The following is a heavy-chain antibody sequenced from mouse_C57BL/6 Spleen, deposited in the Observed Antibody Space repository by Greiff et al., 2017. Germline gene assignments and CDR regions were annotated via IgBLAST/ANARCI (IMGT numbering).Heavy chain of an antibody. Sequence: QVQLKESGAELVRPGTSVKVSCKASGYAFTNYLIEWVKQRPGQGLEWIGVINPGSGGTNYNEKFKGKATLTADKSSSTAYMQLSSLTSEDSAVYFCARTLYYYGSGGYFDVWGTGTTVTVSS. V-gene: IGHV1-54*01. J-gene: IGHJ1*03. CDR1: GYAFTNYL. CDR2: INPGSGGT. CDR3: ARTLYYYGSGGYFDV. D-gene: IGHD1-1*01.